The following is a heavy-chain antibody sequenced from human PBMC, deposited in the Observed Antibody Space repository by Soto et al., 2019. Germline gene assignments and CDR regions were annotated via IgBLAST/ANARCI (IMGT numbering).Heavy chain of an antibody. CDR3: AREPKQNYDSSPWNGGFDS. Sequence: PSETLSLTCTVSGDSISSPHYYWTWIRQPPGKGLECVGYIYYTGNNFYNPALKSRVAMSVDPSTNQLSLKLASVTDADTAVYFCAREPKQNYDSSPWNGGFDSWGPGTLVTVSS. J-gene: IGHJ4*02. V-gene: IGHV4-30-4*01. D-gene: IGHD3-22*01. CDR2: IYYTGNN. CDR1: GDSISSPHYY.